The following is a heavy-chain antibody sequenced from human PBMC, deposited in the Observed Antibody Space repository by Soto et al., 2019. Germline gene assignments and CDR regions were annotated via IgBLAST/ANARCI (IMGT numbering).Heavy chain of an antibody. CDR1: GGTFSSYA. Sequence: SVKVSCKASGGTFSSYAISWVRQAPGQGLEWMGGIIPIFGTANYAQKFQGRVTITADESTCTAYMELSSLRSEDTAVYYCARSLARRVSCCWRRHNRFDLSGQGTPVTGSS. J-gene: IGHJ5*01. CDR3: ARSLARRVSCCWRRHNRFDL. CDR2: IIPIFGTA. D-gene: IGHD6-19*01. V-gene: IGHV1-69*13.